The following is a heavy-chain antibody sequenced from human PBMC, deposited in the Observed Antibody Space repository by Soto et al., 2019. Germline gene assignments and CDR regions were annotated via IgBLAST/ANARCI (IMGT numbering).Heavy chain of an antibody. CDR2: ISPSGST. J-gene: IGHJ6*03. CDR3: AREDYDILTGYPYYYYYYMDV. V-gene: IGHV4-34*01. D-gene: IGHD3-9*01. CDR1: GGSLNGNY. Sequence: SETLSLTCAVYGGSLNGNYWTWLRQTPGKGLEWIGYISPSGSTNYNPSLKSRVTISVDTSKNQFSLKMSSVTAADTAVYYCAREDYDILTGYPYYYYYYMDVWGKGTTVTVFS.